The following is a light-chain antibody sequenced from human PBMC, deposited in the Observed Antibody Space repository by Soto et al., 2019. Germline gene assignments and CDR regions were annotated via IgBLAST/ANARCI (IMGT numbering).Light chain of an antibody. V-gene: IGKV1-9*01. CDR3: QQLNSYPLT. CDR1: QGITSF. CDR2: TAS. J-gene: IGKJ4*01. Sequence: DIQLTQSPSFLSASVGDRVSITCRASQGITSFLAWYQQIPGKAPKLLIYTASTLQSGVPPRFSSSRSGKELTLTISSLQPEDFGTYYCQQLNSYPLTFGGGTRVAIK.